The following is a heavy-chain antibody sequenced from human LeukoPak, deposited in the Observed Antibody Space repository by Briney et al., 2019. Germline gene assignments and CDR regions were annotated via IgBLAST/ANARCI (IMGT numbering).Heavy chain of an antibody. Sequence: ASVKVSCKASGYTFTNYDINWVRQATGQGLEWMGWINTNTGNPTYAQGFTGRCVFSLDTSVDTAYLQISSLKAEDTAVYYCARDPSPYDSTGYYRDYYYYYMDVWGKGTTVTVSS. CDR1: GYTFTNYD. J-gene: IGHJ6*03. D-gene: IGHD3-22*01. CDR2: INTNTGNP. V-gene: IGHV7-4-1*02. CDR3: ARDPSPYDSTGYYRDYYYYYMDV.